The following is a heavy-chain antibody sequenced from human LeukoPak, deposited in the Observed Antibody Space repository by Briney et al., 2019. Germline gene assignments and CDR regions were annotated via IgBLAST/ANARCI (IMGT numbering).Heavy chain of an antibody. CDR1: GFTFSSYS. CDR3: ARVAYYRVTADQITDAFDV. Sequence: GGSLRLSCAASGFTFSSYSMNWVRQAPGKGLEWVSYISHTGTSMSYGDSVKGRFTISRDNARNSLYLQMSSLRAEDTAVYFCARVAYYRVTADQITDAFDVWGRGTAVTVSS. J-gene: IGHJ3*01. V-gene: IGHV3-48*04. D-gene: IGHD2-21*02. CDR2: ISHTGTSM.